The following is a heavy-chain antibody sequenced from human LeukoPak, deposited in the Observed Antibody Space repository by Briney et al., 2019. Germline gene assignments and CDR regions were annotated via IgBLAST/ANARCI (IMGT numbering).Heavy chain of an antibody. V-gene: IGHV1-2*02. CDR1: GYTFTSYD. J-gene: IGHJ3*02. CDR3: ARYSGSYSDAFDI. Sequence: ASVKVSCKASGYTFTSYDINWVRQATGQGLEWMGWINPNSGGTNYAQKFQGRVTMTRDTSISTAYMELSRLRSDDTAVYYCARYSGSYSDAFDIWGRGTMVTVSS. D-gene: IGHD1-26*01. CDR2: INPNSGGT.